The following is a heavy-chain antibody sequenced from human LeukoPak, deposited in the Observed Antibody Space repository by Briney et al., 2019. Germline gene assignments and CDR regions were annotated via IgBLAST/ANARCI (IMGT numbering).Heavy chain of an antibody. CDR1: GFTFSSYA. CDR3: AKLDLPNRIAVAVGE. Sequence: PGGSLRLSCAASGFTFSSYAMSWVRQAPGKGLEWVSAISGSTYYADSVKGRFTISRDNSKNTLYLQMNSLRAEDTAVYYCAKLDLPNRIAVAVGEWGQGTLVTVSS. J-gene: IGHJ1*01. CDR2: ISGST. D-gene: IGHD6-19*01. V-gene: IGHV3-23*01.